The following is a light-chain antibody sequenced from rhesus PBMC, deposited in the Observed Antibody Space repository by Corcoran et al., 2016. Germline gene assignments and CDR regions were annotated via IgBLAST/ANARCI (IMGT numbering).Light chain of an antibody. J-gene: IGKJ2*01. Sequence: DIVMTQTPLSLPVTPGEPASISCRSSQSLLDSEDGNTYLDWYLQKPGQSPQLLIYEVSNRASAVPDRVSGSGSDTYFTLKISRVEAEDVGVYYCMQALEFPYSFGQGTKVEIK. CDR1: QSLLDSEDGNTY. V-gene: IGKV2-104*02. CDR2: EVS. CDR3: MQALEFPYS.